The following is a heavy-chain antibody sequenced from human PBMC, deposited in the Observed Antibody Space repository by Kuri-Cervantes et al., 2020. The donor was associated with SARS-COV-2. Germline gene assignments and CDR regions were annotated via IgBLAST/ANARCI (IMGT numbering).Heavy chain of an antibody. CDR3: AKVGQQLVPDWFDP. J-gene: IGHJ5*02. CDR2: IRYDGSNK. CDR1: GFTFSSYG. D-gene: IGHD6-13*01. V-gene: IGHV3-30*02. Sequence: GGSLRLSCAAPGFTFSSYGMHWVRQAPGKGLEWVAFIRYDGSNKYYADSVKGRFTISRDNSKNTLYLQMNSLRAEDTAVYYCAKVGQQLVPDWFDPWGQGTLVTVSS.